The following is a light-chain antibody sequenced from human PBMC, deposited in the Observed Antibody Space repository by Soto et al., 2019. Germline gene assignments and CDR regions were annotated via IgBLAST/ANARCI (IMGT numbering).Light chain of an antibody. CDR2: DVA. V-gene: IGLV2-14*03. J-gene: IGLJ1*01. CDR1: SSDVGGSNF. Sequence: QSALTQPASVSDSPGQSITISCTGTSSDVGGSNFVSWYQQHPGKPPKLIIYDVANRPSGVSNRFSGSKSGSTASLIISRLQTEEEADYYCVSYTSSTTYVFGTGTKLTVL. CDR3: VSYTSSTTYV.